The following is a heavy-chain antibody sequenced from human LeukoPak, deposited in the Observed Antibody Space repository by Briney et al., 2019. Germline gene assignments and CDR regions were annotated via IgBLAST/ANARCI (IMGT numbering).Heavy chain of an antibody. Sequence: SETLSLTCTVSGGSISSYYWSWIRQPPGKGLGWIGYIYYSGSTNYNPSLKSRVTISVDTSKNQFSLKLSSVTAADTAVYYCARAMMVTARYYFDYWGQGTLVTVSS. CDR2: IYYSGST. D-gene: IGHD2-21*02. V-gene: IGHV4-59*01. J-gene: IGHJ4*02. CDR3: ARAMMVTARYYFDY. CDR1: GGSISSYY.